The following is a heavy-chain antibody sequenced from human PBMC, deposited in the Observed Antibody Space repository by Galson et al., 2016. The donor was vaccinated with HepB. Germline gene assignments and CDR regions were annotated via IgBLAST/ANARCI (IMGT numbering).Heavy chain of an antibody. D-gene: IGHD3-22*01. CDR2: IIPIFATA. CDR1: GGTFSSYA. J-gene: IGHJ4*02. V-gene: IGHV1-69*13. Sequence: SVKVSCKASGGTFSSYAISWVRQAPGQGLEWMGRIIPIFATANYAQRFHGRVTITADESTSTAYMELSSLRPEDTAGYYCARGSHYYDSSGPFGYWGQGTLVTVSS. CDR3: ARGSHYYDSSGPFGY.